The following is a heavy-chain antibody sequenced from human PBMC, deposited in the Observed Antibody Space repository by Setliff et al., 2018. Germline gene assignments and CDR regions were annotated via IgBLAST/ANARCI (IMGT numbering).Heavy chain of an antibody. CDR1: GASITSVGFY. CDR2: ISPSGST. V-gene: IGHV4-61*09. J-gene: IGHJ4*02. CDR3: ARSPSSGAYWNPRPFYSDY. D-gene: IGHD1-26*01. Sequence: PSETLSLTCSVSGASITSVGFYWTWIRQPAGKGLEWIGHISPSGSTTYNPSVKSRVTISLDTSKNHFSLKLDSVTAADTALYYCARSPSSGAYWNPRPFYSDYWARGTLVTVSS.